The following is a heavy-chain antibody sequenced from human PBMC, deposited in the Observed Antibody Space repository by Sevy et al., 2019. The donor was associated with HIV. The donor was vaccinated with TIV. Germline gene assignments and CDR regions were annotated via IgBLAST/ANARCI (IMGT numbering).Heavy chain of an antibody. D-gene: IGHD3-22*01. CDR1: GYTFTSYD. CDR3: ARYYYDSSGYYDYNGMDV. V-gene: IGHV1-8*01. CDR2: MNSNSGNT. J-gene: IGHJ6*02. Sequence: ASVEVSCKASGYTFTSYDINWVRQATGQGLEWLAWMNSNSGNTGYGQKFQGRVTMTRNTSISTAYMELSSLRSEDTAVYYCARYYYDSSGYYDYNGMDVWGQGTTVTVSS.